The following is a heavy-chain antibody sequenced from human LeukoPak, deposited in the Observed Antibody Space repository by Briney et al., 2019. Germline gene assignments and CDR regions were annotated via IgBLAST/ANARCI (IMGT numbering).Heavy chain of an antibody. D-gene: IGHD2-21*01. CDR1: GFTFRSHA. J-gene: IGHJ4*02. Sequence: GGSQRLSCVGSGFTFRSHAMSWVRQAPEKGLEFVSGIYENGGTTYYADSVKGRFSISRDNSKNTLYLQMDSLRGEDTAVYYCAKDFRIGYSAHFDYWGQGALVTVSS. CDR3: AKDFRIGYSAHFDY. V-gene: IGHV3-23*01. CDR2: IYENGGTT.